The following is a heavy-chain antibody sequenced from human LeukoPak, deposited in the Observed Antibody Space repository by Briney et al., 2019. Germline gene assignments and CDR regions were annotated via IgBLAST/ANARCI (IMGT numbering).Heavy chain of an antibody. D-gene: IGHD3-3*01. CDR3: ARLRITIFGVVSPTNSRVVWFDP. CDR1: GGSFSGNY. Sequence: PSETLSLTCAVYGGSFSGNYWSWFRQPPGKGLEWIGEINHSGSTNYNPSLKSRVTISVDTSKNQFSLKLSSVTAADTAVYYCARLRITIFGVVSPTNSRVVWFDPWGQGTLVTVSS. CDR2: INHSGST. V-gene: IGHV4-34*01. J-gene: IGHJ5*02.